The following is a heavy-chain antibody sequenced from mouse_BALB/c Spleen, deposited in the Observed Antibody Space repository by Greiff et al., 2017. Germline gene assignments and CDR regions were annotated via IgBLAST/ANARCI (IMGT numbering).Heavy chain of an antibody. D-gene: IGHD3-3*01. CDR1: GYTFTSYV. CDR3: ASEGHYYAMDY. CDR2: INPYNDGT. Sequence: EVQLQESGPELVKPGASVKMSCKASGYTFTSYVMHWVKQKPGQGLEWIGYINPYNDGTKYNEKFKGKATLTSDKSSSTAYMELSSLTSEDSAVYYCASEGHYYAMDYWGQGTSVTVSS. V-gene: IGHV1-14*01. J-gene: IGHJ4*01.